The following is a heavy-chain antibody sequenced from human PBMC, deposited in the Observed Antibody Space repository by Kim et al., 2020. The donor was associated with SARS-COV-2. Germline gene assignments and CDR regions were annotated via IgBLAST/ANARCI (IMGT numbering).Heavy chain of an antibody. Sequence: NPSLKSRGTISVDTSKNQFSLKLSSVTAADTAVYYCARHVPNYGSGDIDYWGQGTLVTVSS. D-gene: IGHD3-10*01. J-gene: IGHJ4*02. V-gene: IGHV4-39*01. CDR3: ARHVPNYGSGDIDY.